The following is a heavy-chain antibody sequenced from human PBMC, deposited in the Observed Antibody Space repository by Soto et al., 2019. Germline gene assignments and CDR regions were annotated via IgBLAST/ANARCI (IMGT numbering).Heavy chain of an antibody. Sequence: QVQLVQSGAEVKKPGASVKVSCKASGYTFTSYAMHWVRQAPGQRLEWMGWINAGNGNTKYSQKFQGRVTITRDTSASTAYMELSSLRSEDTAVYYCARSPRIYYYRDVWGKGTTVTVSS. V-gene: IGHV1-3*01. J-gene: IGHJ6*03. CDR1: GYTFTSYA. CDR2: INAGNGNT. CDR3: ARSPRIYYYRDV.